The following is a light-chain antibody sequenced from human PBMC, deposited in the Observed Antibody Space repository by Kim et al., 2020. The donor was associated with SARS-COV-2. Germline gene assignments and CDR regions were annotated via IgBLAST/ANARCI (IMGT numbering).Light chain of an antibody. CDR2: DDS. CDR3: QVWDSSSYHPVV. J-gene: IGLJ2*01. CDR1: NIGSKS. Sequence: PGKTARITCGGNNIGSKSVHWYQQKPGQAPVLVVYDDSDRPSGIPERFSGSKSGNMATLTISRVEAGDEADYYCQVWDSSSYHPVVFGGGTQLTVL. V-gene: IGLV3-21*03.